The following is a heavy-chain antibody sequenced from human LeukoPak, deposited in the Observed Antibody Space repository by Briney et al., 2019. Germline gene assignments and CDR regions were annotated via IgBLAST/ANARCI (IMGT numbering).Heavy chain of an antibody. V-gene: IGHV3-23*01. Sequence: GGSLRLSCAASGFTFSSYAMSWVRQAPGKGLEWVSSISGSGGRTHYADSVRGRFTISRDNSKNTLYLQMNSLRAEDTAVYYCARDFQASYYDSSGAFDIWGQGTMVTVSS. CDR3: ARDFQASYYDSSGAFDI. D-gene: IGHD3-22*01. CDR2: ISGSGGRT. CDR1: GFTFSSYA. J-gene: IGHJ3*02.